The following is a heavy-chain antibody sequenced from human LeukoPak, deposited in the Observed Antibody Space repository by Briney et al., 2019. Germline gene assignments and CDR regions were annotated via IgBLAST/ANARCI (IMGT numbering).Heavy chain of an antibody. CDR1: GFTFSSYS. CDR2: ISSSSSYI. Sequence: PGGSLRLSCAASGFTFSSYSMNWVREAPGKGLECGSSISSSSSYIYYADSPRGGFTISRDNAKNSLYLKMNGLRAEDTAVYYCARSLGKQLRNAFDIWGQGTMVTVSS. D-gene: IGHD1-26*01. V-gene: IGHV3-21*01. CDR3: ARSLGKQLRNAFDI. J-gene: IGHJ3*02.